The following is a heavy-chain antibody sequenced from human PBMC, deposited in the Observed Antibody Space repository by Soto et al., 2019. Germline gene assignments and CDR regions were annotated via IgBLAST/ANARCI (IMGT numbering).Heavy chain of an antibody. Sequence: SETLSLTCTVSGGSISSGNYYWSWIRQPPGKGLEWIGFISYGGSTYYSASLKSRFTISVDTSKNQFSLNLSFVTAADTAVYYCAKMGTPATGLYYFDYWGQGTLVTGS. J-gene: IGHJ4*02. D-gene: IGHD1-7*01. CDR1: GGSISSGNYY. CDR2: ISYGGST. V-gene: IGHV4-30-4*01. CDR3: AKMGTPATGLYYFDY.